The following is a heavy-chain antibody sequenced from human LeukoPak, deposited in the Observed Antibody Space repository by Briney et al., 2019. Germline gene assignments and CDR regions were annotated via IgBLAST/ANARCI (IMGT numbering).Heavy chain of an antibody. CDR2: IIPIFGTA. CDR1: GGTFSSYA. V-gene: IGHV1-69*05. CDR3: ASFSGSYYGGAHVDY. Sequence: PGSSVKVSCKASGGTFSSYAISWVRQAPGQGLEWMGGIIPIFGTANYAQKFQGRVTITTDESTSTAYMELSSLRSEDTAVYYCASFSGSYYGGAHVDYWGQGTLVTVSS. J-gene: IGHJ4*02. D-gene: IGHD1-26*01.